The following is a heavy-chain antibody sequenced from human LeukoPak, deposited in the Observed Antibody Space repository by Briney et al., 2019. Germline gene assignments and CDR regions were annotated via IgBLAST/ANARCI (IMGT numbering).Heavy chain of an antibody. CDR1: GGSFSGYY. Sequence: SETLSLTCAVYGGSFSGYYWSWIRRPPGKGLEWIGEINHSGSTNYNPSLKSRVTISVDTSKNQFSLKLSSVTAADTAVYYCARGYSNYVNWGQGTLVTVSP. V-gene: IGHV4-34*01. D-gene: IGHD4-11*01. CDR3: ARGYSNYVN. J-gene: IGHJ4*02. CDR2: INHSGST.